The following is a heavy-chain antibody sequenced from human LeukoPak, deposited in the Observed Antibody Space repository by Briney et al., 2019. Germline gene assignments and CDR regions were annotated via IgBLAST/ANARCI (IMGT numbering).Heavy chain of an antibody. Sequence: GGSLRLSCAASGFTFSSYGMHWVRQAPGKGLEWVAFIRYDGSNKYYADSVKGRFTISRDNSKNTLYLQMNSLRAEDTAVYYCAKDFVGYQLPRDPFDYWGQGTLVTVSS. J-gene: IGHJ4*02. CDR1: GFTFSSYG. D-gene: IGHD2-2*01. V-gene: IGHV3-30*02. CDR3: AKDFVGYQLPRDPFDY. CDR2: IRYDGSNK.